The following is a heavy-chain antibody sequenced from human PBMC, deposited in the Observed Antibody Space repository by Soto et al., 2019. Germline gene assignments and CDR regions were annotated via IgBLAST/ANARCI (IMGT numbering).Heavy chain of an antibody. D-gene: IGHD6-13*01. CDR2: IISRGSTI. CDR1: GFTFSSYE. Sequence: EVQLVESGGGLAQPGGSLRLSCAASGFTFSSYEMNWVRQAPGKGLEWVSYIISRGSTIYYADSVKGRFTISRDNAKNSLYLQMNSLRAEDRAVYYCARGLRSSGYAMDVWGQGTTVTVSS. J-gene: IGHJ6*02. V-gene: IGHV3-48*03. CDR3: ARGLRSSGYAMDV.